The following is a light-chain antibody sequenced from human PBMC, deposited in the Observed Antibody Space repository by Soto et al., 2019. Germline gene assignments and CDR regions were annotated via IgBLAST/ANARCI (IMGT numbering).Light chain of an antibody. CDR1: SSDVGANNY. CDR3: SAYARTNRV. CDR2: EVT. V-gene: IGLV2-8*01. Sequence: QSALTQPPSASGSPGQSVTISCTGSSSDVGANNYVSWYQQHPGKAPKLMIYEVTKRPSGVPDRVSGSNSGNTASLTVSGLQAEDEAYYYSSAYARTNRVFGTGTKVTVL. J-gene: IGLJ1*01.